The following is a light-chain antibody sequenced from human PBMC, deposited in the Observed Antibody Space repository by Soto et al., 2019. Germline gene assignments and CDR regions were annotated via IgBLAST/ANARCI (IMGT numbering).Light chain of an antibody. CDR3: QSFDNSLSGFYV. V-gene: IGLV1-40*01. CDR2: GNT. CDR1: DSNIGAGYD. Sequence: QSVLTQTPSVSGAPGQTITISCTGTDSNIGAGYDVHWYQHLPGRAPKLLIFGNTHRPSGVPDRISGSKSGTSASLAITGLQPEDEADYYCQSFDNSLSGFYVFGSGTKVTVL. J-gene: IGLJ1*01.